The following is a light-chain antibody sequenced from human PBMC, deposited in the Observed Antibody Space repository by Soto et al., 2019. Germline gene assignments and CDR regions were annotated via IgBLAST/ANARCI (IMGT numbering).Light chain of an antibody. V-gene: IGLV1-47*01. CDR2: RND. J-gene: IGLJ3*02. Sequence: QSVLTQPPSVSGAPGQRVTISCTGNSSNLGAGYDVHWYQQLPGTAPKLLIYRNDQRPSGVPDRFSGSKSGTSASLAISGLRSEDEADYYCAAWDDSLSVLFGGGTQLTVL. CDR3: AAWDDSLSVL. CDR1: SSNLGAGYD.